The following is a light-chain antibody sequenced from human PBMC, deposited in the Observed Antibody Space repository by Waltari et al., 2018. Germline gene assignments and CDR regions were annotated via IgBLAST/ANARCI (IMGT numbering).Light chain of an antibody. CDR3: CSYAGSRIHVL. CDR2: DVS. V-gene: IGLV2-23*02. J-gene: IGLJ2*01. CDR1: SSDVGGYNY. Sequence: QSALTQPASVSGSPGQSITISCTGTSSDVGGYNYVSWYQQYPGKAPKLMIYDVSKRPSGVSNRFSGSKSGNTASLTISGLQAEDEADYYCCSYAGSRIHVLFG.